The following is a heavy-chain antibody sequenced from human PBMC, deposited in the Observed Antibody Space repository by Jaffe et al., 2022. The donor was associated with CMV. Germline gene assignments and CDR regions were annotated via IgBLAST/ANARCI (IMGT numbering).Heavy chain of an antibody. CDR2: ISWNSGSI. J-gene: IGHJ4*02. CDR3: AKGQKTMIVVVLDY. V-gene: IGHV3-9*01. Sequence: EVQLVESGGGLVQPGRSLRLSCAASGFTFDDYAMHWVRQAPGKGLEWVSGISWNSGSIGYADSVKGRFTISRDNAKNSLYLQMNSLRAEDTALYYCAKGQKTMIVVVLDYWGQGTLVTVSS. D-gene: IGHD3-22*01. CDR1: GFTFDDYA.